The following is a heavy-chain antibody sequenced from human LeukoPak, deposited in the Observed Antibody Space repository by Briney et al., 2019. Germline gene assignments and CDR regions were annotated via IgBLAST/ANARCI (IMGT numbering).Heavy chain of an antibody. V-gene: IGHV3-9*01. CDR1: GFTFHDYA. CDR2: ISWNSDRI. J-gene: IGHJ4*02. Sequence: GRSLRLSCVASGFTFHDYAMHWVRQAPGKGLKWVSSISWNSDRIAYADSVKGRLTISRDNAKNSLYLQMNSLSSEGTAFYYCARGASVREIDFWGQGTLVTVSS. D-gene: IGHD3-10*01. CDR3: ARGASVREIDF.